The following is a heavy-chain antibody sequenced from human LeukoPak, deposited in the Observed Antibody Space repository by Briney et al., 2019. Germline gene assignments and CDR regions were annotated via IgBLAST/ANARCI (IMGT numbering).Heavy chain of an antibody. J-gene: IGHJ6*02. Sequence: PGGSLRLSCAASGFTFSDYYMSWIRQAPGKGLEWVSYISSSGSTIYYEDSVKGRFTSSRANAKNSLYLQITSLRAEDTAVYYCARDRPAPAGRYYYYYYGKDVWGQGTTVTVSS. CDR3: ARDRPAPAGRYYYYYYGKDV. V-gene: IGHV3-11*01. D-gene: IGHD6-13*01. CDR2: ISSSGSTI. CDR1: GFTFSDYY.